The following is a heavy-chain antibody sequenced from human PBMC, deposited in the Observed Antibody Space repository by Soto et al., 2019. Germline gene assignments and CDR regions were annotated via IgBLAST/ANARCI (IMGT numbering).Heavy chain of an antibody. CDR2: IYHSGST. V-gene: IGHV4-4*02. CDR3: EREAPADYCSGKYTRGDY. Sequence: QVQLQESGPGLVKPSATLSLTCAASGGSISSSNWWSWVRQPPGKGLERIGEIYHSGSTNYNPSLKSRGTITVDKCKHQLSLKTGSGTAADTAVYYWEREAPADYCSGKYTRGDYWCQGTLVTVFS. CDR1: GGSISSSNW. J-gene: IGHJ4*02. D-gene: IGHD3-10*01.